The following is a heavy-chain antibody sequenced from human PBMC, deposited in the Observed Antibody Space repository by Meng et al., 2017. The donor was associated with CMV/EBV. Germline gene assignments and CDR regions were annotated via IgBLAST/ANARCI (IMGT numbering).Heavy chain of an antibody. V-gene: IGHV3-23*01. D-gene: IGHD1-26*01. CDR2: ITRSGDRT. CDR3: ALPGQTGGYCTS. CDR1: GFPFSNSD. Sequence: GESLKISWAASGFPFSNSDMNWVRQAPGKGLEWVSTITRSGDRTYYADSVRGRFTISRDNSKSTLWLQMNNLRADDTAVYYCALPGQTGGYCTSWGQGALVTVSS. J-gene: IGHJ5*02.